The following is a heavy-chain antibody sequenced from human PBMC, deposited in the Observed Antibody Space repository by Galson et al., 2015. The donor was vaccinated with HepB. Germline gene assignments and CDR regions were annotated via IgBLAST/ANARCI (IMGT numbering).Heavy chain of an antibody. V-gene: IGHV1-2*02. CDR2: INPNSGGT. J-gene: IGHJ4*02. D-gene: IGHD6-13*01. CDR3: ASPAGYSSSWRSSDLGH. Sequence: SVKVSCKAFGSTFIGYYMHWVRQAPGQGLEWMGWINPNSGGTNYTQKFQGRVTMTRDTSISTAYMELSRLTSDDTAVYYCASPAGYSSSWRSSDLGHWGQGTLVTVSS. CDR1: GSTFIGYY.